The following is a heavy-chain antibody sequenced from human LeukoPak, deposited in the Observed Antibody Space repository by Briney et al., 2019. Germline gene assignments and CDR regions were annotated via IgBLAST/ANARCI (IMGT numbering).Heavy chain of an antibody. V-gene: IGHV4-61*02. J-gene: IGHJ5*02. CDR3: ASTVFGVTYNWFDP. D-gene: IGHD3-3*01. CDR1: GASISSGSYF. CDR2: FHTSGGT. Sequence: TSETLSLTCTVSGASISSGSYFWSWVRQPAGKALEWIGRFHTSGGTNYNPSLESRVTISVDTSKNQFSLKLTSVTAADTAVYYCASTVFGVTYNWFDPWGQGTLVTVSS.